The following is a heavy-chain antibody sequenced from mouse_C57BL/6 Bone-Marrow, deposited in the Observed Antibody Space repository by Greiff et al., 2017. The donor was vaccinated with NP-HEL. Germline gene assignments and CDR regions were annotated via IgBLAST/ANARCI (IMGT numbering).Heavy chain of an antibody. J-gene: IGHJ4*01. Sequence: VQLVESGPGLVQPSQSLSITCTVSGFSLTSYGVHWVRQSPGKGLEWLGVIWSGGSTDYNAAFISSLSISKANSKSQVFFKMNSLQADDTAIYYCASSTMVTTGGLYFAMDDWGQGTSVTASS. CDR2: IWSGGST. CDR1: GFSLTSYG. D-gene: IGHD2-2*01. CDR3: ASSTMVTTGGLYFAMDD. V-gene: IGHV2-2*01.